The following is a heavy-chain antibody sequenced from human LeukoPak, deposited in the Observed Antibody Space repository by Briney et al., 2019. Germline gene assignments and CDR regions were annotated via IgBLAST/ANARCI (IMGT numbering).Heavy chain of an antibody. CDR2: IGAGGDGA. Sequence: PGGSLRLSCAASGFTFSSYAMSWVRQAPGKGLEWLAEIGAGGDGAYHADSVKGRFTISRDNSKNTLFLQMNSLRAEDTAVYYCTTSWPKVREGDQWGQGTLVTVSS. D-gene: IGHD3-16*01. CDR3: TTSWPKVREGDQ. V-gene: IGHV3-23*01. J-gene: IGHJ4*02. CDR1: GFTFSSYA.